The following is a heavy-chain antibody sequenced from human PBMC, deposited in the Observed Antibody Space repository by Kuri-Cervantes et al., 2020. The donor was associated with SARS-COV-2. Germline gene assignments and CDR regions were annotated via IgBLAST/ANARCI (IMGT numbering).Heavy chain of an antibody. D-gene: IGHD6-19*01. Sequence: SVKVSCKASGVTFTRDTINWVRQAPGQGLEWMGRIIPDLGVTNYARKFQGRVTITADKSTNTAYMDLYSLTSEDTAVYYCARDRSAWPFDYWGQGTRVTVSS. CDR3: ARDRSAWPFDY. CDR1: GVTFTRDT. J-gene: IGHJ4*02. V-gene: IGHV1-69*04. CDR2: IIPDLGVT.